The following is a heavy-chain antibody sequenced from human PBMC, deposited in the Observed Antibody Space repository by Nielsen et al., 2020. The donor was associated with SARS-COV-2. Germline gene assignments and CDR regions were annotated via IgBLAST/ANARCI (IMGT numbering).Heavy chain of an antibody. D-gene: IGHD1-14*01. J-gene: IGHJ4*02. Sequence: SVKVSCKASGGTFSSYAISWVRQAPGQGLEWMGRIIPILGIANYAQKFQGRVTITADKSTSTAYMELRSLRSDDTAVYYCARDGATKPHDYWGQGTLVTVSS. CDR3: ARDGATKPHDY. CDR2: IIPILGIA. V-gene: IGHV1-69*04. CDR1: GGTFSSYA.